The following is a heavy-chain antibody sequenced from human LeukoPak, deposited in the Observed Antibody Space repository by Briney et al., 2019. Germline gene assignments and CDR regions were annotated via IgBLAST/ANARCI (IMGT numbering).Heavy chain of an antibody. D-gene: IGHD6-13*01. Sequence: NSSETLSLTCAVYGGSFSGYYWSWIRQPPGKGLEWIGEINHSGSTNYNPSLKSRVTISVDTSKNQFSLKLSSVTAADTAVYYCARGTPSRGYISSWYYYKPHFDYWGQGTLVTVSS. V-gene: IGHV4-34*01. CDR1: GGSFSGYY. CDR2: INHSGST. CDR3: ARGTPSRGYISSWYYYKPHFDY. J-gene: IGHJ4*02.